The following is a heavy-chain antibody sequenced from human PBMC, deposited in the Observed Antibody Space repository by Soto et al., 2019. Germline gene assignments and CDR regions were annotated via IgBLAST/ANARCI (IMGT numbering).Heavy chain of an antibody. J-gene: IGHJ4*02. Sequence: PGGSLRLSCAASGFTFSSYAMSWVRQAPGKGLEWVSTISAGGGTIYYADSVKGRFTISRDNSKNTLYLQMNSLRAEDTAVYYCAKDQEPYCGGDCYLVYWGQGTLVTVSS. D-gene: IGHD2-21*02. V-gene: IGHV3-23*01. CDR3: AKDQEPYCGGDCYLVY. CDR1: GFTFSSYA. CDR2: ISAGGGTI.